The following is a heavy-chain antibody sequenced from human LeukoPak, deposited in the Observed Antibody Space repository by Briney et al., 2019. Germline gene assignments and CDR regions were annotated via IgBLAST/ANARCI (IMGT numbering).Heavy chain of an antibody. D-gene: IGHD1-26*01. V-gene: IGHV1-2*04. Sequence: ASVKVSCKASGYPFNAYFIHWVRQAPGQGLEWMGWINPNSGDTKFAQKFQGSVTMTRDTSINTAYMELSRLRSDDTGVYYCARGALHAGSYYDPWGQGTLVTVSP. CDR1: GYPFNAYF. J-gene: IGHJ5*02. CDR3: ARGALHAGSYYDP. CDR2: INPNSGDT.